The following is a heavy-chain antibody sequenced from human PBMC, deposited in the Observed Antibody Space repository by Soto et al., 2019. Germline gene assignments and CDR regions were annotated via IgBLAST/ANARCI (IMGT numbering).Heavy chain of an antibody. CDR3: ARGADYDILTDYYYYGMDV. CDR1: GYSFTSYW. CDR2: IYPGDSDT. J-gene: IGHJ6*02. D-gene: IGHD3-9*01. Sequence: GESLKISCKGSGYSFTSYWIGWVRQMPGKGLEWMGIIYPGDSDTRYSPSFQGQVTISADKPISTAYLQWSSLKASDTAMYYCARGADYDILTDYYYYGMDVWGQGTTVTVSS. V-gene: IGHV5-51*04.